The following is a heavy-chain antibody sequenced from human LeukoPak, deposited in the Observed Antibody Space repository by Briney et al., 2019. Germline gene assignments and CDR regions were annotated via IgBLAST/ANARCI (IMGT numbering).Heavy chain of an antibody. CDR3: ARGEVPPHYFDY. CDR2: IIAVFGSP. Sequence: GSSVKVSCKASGGTFSRSAISWVRQAPGQGLEWMGGIIAVFGSPNYAQKFQGRVTITADESTSTAYVELSSLRSEDTAVYYCARGEVPPHYFDYWGQGTLVTVSS. V-gene: IGHV1-69*01. J-gene: IGHJ4*02. CDR1: GGTFSRSA.